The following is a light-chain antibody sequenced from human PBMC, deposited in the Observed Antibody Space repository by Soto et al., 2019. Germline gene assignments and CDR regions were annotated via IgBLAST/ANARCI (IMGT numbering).Light chain of an antibody. J-gene: IGLJ2*01. CDR3: AAWDDSLNGHLV. CDR2: NNN. CDR1: SSNIGDNY. Sequence: QSVLTQPPSASGTPGQRVTISCSGSSSNIGDNYVFWYQQLPGAAPKPLIYNNNQRPSGVPDRFSGAKSGTSASLSISGLRSEDEADYHCAAWDDSLNGHLVFGGGTKLTVL. V-gene: IGLV1-47*02.